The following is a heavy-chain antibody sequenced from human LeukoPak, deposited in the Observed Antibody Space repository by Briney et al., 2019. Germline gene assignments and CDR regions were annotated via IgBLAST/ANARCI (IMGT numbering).Heavy chain of an antibody. CDR3: ASTSSLGATRYFDY. CDR1: GFTFSSYE. V-gene: IGHV3-48*03. D-gene: IGHD1-26*01. Sequence: GGSLRLSCAASGFTFSSYEMNWVRQAPGKGLEWASYISSSGSTIYYADSVKGRFTISRDNAKNSLYLQMNSLRAEDTAVYYCASTSSLGATRYFDYWGQGTLVTVSS. CDR2: ISSSGSTI. J-gene: IGHJ4*02.